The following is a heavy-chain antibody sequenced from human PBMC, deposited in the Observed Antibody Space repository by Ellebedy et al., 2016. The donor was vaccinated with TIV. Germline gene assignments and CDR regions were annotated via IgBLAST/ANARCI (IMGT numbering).Heavy chain of an antibody. J-gene: IGHJ4*02. V-gene: IGHV3-23*01. Sequence: GESLKISCAASGFTFSYYTMSWVRQAPGKGLEWVSAISGSGGSTYYADSVKGRFTISRDNSKNTLYLQMNSLRAEDTAVYYCAKDFCSGASCSLDYWGQGTLVTVSS. CDR3: AKDFCSGASCSLDY. CDR1: GFTFSYYT. D-gene: IGHD2-15*01. CDR2: ISGSGGST.